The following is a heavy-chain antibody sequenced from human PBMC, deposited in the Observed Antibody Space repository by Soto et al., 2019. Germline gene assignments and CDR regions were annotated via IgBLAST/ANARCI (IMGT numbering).Heavy chain of an antibody. Sequence: QVQLVQSGAEVKKPGSSVKVSCKASGGTFSSYAISWVRQAPGQGLEWMGGIIPIFGTANYAQKFQGRVTMTADESTSTAYVELSSLRSEDTAVYYCARGDYVWGSYRPYGMDVWGQGTTVTVSS. CDR2: IIPIFGTA. D-gene: IGHD3-16*02. CDR1: GGTFSSYA. V-gene: IGHV1-69*12. J-gene: IGHJ6*02. CDR3: ARGDYVWGSYRPYGMDV.